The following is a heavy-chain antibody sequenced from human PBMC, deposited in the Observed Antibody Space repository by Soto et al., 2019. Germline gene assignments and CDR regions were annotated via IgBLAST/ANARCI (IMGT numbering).Heavy chain of an antibody. Sequence: ASVKVSFKASRYTFTNLYIHWLRQAPGQGLEWMGIINPSGGSTTYPQKFQGRVTMTRDTSTSTVHMELITQRSEDTAVYYCARSQVGRPLDVWGPGTTVTVSS. J-gene: IGHJ6*02. CDR1: RYTFTNLY. CDR3: ARSQVGRPLDV. CDR2: INPSGGST. V-gene: IGHV1-46*01. D-gene: IGHD1-26*01.